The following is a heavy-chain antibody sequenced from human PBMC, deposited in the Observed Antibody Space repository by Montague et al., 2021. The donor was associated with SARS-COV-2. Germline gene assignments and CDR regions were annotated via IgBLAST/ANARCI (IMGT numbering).Heavy chain of an antibody. CDR2: INHSGSI. J-gene: IGHJ3*02. V-gene: IGHV4-34*01. Sequence: SETLSLTCAVYGGSFSGYYWSWIRQPPGKGLEWIGEINHSGSINYNPSLKSRVTISVDTSKNQLSLKLSSVTAADTAVYYCARVPDYCDSSGYYFDAFDIWGQGTMVTVSS. CDR1: GGSFSGYY. CDR3: ARVPDYCDSSGYYFDAFDI. D-gene: IGHD3-22*01.